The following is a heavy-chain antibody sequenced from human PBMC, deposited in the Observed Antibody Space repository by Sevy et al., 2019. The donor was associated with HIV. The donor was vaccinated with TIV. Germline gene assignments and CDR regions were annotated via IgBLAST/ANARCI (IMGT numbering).Heavy chain of an antibody. D-gene: IGHD2-2*01. CDR2: ISGSGQSS. CDR3: AKDRMDSSFYGSNWFDF. Sequence: GGSLRLSCAASGFTFTSYAMYWVRQAPGKGLEWVAAISGSGQSSFYADSVKGRLTVSRDRSKNTLFLQMDSLRVEDTALYYCAKDRMDSSFYGSNWFDFWGQGTPVTVSS. CDR1: GFTFTSYA. V-gene: IGHV3-23*01. J-gene: IGHJ5*01.